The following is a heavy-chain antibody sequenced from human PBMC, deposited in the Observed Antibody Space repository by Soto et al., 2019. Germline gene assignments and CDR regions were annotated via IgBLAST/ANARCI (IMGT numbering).Heavy chain of an antibody. Sequence: GGSLRLSCAASGFTFSNYAMSWVRQAPGEGLEWVSGISGSGGSTYYADSVKGRFTISRDNSKNTLYLQMNSLRAEDTAVYYCAXQPYYDFWSGYNYGMDVWGQGTTVTVSS. CDR1: GFTFSNYA. V-gene: IGHV3-23*01. CDR3: AXQPYYDFWSGYNYGMDV. CDR2: ISGSGGST. J-gene: IGHJ6*02. D-gene: IGHD3-3*01.